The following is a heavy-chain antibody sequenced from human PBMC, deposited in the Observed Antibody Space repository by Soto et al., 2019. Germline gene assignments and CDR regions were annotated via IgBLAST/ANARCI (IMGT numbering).Heavy chain of an antibody. CDR3: AKGGYYYDSSGDAFDI. CDR1: GFTFSSYA. CDR2: ISGSGGST. D-gene: IGHD3-22*01. Sequence: GESLKISCAASGFTFSSYAMSWVRQAPGKGLEWVSAISGSGGSTYYADSVKGRFTISRDNSKNTLYLQMNSLRAEDTAVYYCAKGGYYYDSSGDAFDIWGQGTMVTVSS. J-gene: IGHJ3*02. V-gene: IGHV3-23*01.